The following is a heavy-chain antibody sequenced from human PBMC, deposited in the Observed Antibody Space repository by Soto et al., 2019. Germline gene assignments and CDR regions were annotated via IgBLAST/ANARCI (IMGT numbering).Heavy chain of an antibody. V-gene: IGHV1-46*01. Sequence: QVQLVQSGAELKEPGASVKISCKTSGYIFTNYFLHWVRQAPGQGLELIEIINPDGGSPGYAQKFQGRLTMTSDTSTSTVYMELSTLRSEDTAVYYCARERHQGVDYWGQGTLVTVSS. J-gene: IGHJ4*02. CDR3: ARERHQGVDY. CDR1: GYIFTNYF. CDR2: INPDGGSP.